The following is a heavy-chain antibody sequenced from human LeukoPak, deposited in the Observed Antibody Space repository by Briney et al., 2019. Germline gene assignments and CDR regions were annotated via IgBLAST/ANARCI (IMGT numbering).Heavy chain of an antibody. CDR3: ARDKMAYYYDSSGYYYPLYYFDY. CDR2: INAGNGNT. J-gene: IGHJ4*02. CDR1: GYIFSNYV. Sequence: ASVKVSCKASGYIFSNYVVHWVRQAPGQRLEWMGWINAGNGNTKYSQKFQGRVTITWDTSATTAYMELSSLRSEDTAVNYCARDKMAYYYDSSGYYYPLYYFDYWGQGTLVTVSS. V-gene: IGHV1-3*01. D-gene: IGHD3-22*01.